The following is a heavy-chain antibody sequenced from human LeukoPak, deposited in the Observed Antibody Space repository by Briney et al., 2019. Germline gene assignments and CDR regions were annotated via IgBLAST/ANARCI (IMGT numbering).Heavy chain of an antibody. CDR1: GFIFSSYW. D-gene: IGHD1-7*01. CDR3: ARAGSFWHYVY. V-gene: IGHV3-74*01. J-gene: IGHJ4*02. Sequence: GGSLRLSCAASGFIFSSYWMYWVRQAPGKGLVWVAHINSDGSNTNYADSVKGRFTISRGNAKNSLSLQMNGLRVEDTAVYYCARAGSFWHYVYWGQGTLVTVSS. CDR2: INSDGSNT.